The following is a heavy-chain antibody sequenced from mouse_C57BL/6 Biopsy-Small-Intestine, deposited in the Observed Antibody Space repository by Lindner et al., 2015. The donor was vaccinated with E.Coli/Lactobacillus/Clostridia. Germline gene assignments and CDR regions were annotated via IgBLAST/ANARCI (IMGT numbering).Heavy chain of an antibody. J-gene: IGHJ3*01. Sequence: SVKVSCKASGGTFSSYEISWVRQAPGQGLEWVGGIIPISDIRKYAQKFQGRLQITADKSTSTAYMELSSLTSEDTAVYYCARDGYVQETRTNDGFDIWGQGTLVTVSS. CDR3: ARDGYVQETRTNDGFDI. V-gene: IGHV1-85*01. D-gene: IGHD2-3*01. CDR1: GGTFSSYE. CDR2: IIPISDIR.